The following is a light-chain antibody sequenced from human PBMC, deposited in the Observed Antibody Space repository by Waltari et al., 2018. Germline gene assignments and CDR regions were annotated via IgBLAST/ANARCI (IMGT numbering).Light chain of an antibody. J-gene: IGLJ2*01. CDR2: EVS. V-gene: IGLV2-8*01. Sequence: QSGLTQPPSASGSPGQSVTISCTGTSSDVGGYNYVSWYQQHPGKVPKRMIYEVSKRPSGVPNRFSGSKSGNTASLTVSGLQAEDEADYYCSSYAGTNYVIFGGGTKLTVL. CDR3: SSYAGTNYVI. CDR1: SSDVGGYNY.